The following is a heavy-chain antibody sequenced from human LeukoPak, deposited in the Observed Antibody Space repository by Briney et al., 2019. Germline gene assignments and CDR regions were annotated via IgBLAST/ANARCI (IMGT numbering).Heavy chain of an antibody. Sequence: SETLSLTCTVSGGSISSYYWSWIRQPPGKGLEWIGYIYYSGSTNYNPSLKSRVTISVDTSKNQFSLKLSSVTAADTAVYYCARDGYYDSSGYHIDYWGQGTLVTVSS. CDR3: ARDGYYDSSGYHIDY. D-gene: IGHD3-22*01. CDR2: IYYSGST. V-gene: IGHV4-59*12. J-gene: IGHJ4*02. CDR1: GGSISSYY.